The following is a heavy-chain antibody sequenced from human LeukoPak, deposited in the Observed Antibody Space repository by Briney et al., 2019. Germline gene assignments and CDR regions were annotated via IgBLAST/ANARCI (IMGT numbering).Heavy chain of an antibody. D-gene: IGHD6-19*01. V-gene: IGHV4-59*10. CDR3: ARTVAGSWYYMDV. Sequence: PSETLSLTCAVYGGSFSGYYWSWIRQPAGKGLEWIGRIYTSGSTNYNPSLKSRVTISVDTSKNQVSLKLSSVTAADTAVYYCARTVAGSWYYMDVWGKGTTVTVSS. CDR1: GGSFSGYY. J-gene: IGHJ6*03. CDR2: IYTSGST.